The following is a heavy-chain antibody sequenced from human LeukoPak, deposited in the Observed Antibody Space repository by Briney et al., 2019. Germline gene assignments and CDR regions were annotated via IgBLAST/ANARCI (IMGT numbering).Heavy chain of an antibody. CDR2: FDPEDGET. V-gene: IGHV1-24*01. Sequence: GASVKVSCKVSGYTLTELSMHWVRQAPGKGLEWMGGFDPEDGETIYAQKFQGRVTMTGDTSTDTAYMELSSLRSEDTAVYYCATDEAYYYGMDVWGQGTTVTVSS. CDR3: ATDEAYYYGMDV. J-gene: IGHJ6*02. CDR1: GYTLTELS.